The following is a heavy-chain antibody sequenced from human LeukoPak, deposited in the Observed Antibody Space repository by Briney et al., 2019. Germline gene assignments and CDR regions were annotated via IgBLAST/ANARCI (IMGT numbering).Heavy chain of an antibody. CDR3: ARHPITGYRYFDF. CDR1: GASISSSSNF. Sequence: SETLSLTCTVSGASISSSSNFWGWVRQPPGRGLEWIGSLHSSGDTYYNPSLRSRVTVSMDTSRNQFSLKMTSVTAADTAVYYCARHPITGYRYFDFWGQGTQVTVSS. J-gene: IGHJ4*02. CDR2: LHSSGDT. D-gene: IGHD3-9*01. V-gene: IGHV4-39*01.